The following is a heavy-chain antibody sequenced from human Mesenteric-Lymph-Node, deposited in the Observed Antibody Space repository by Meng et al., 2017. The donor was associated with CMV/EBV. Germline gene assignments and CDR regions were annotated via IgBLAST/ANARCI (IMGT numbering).Heavy chain of an antibody. CDR1: GFTFSDYT. CDR2: ISYDGSNK. V-gene: IGHV3-30-3*01. Sequence: GESLKISCAASGFTFSDYTIHWVRQAPGKGLEWVAVISYDGSNKFYADSVKGRFTISRDNSKNTLYLQMNSLKNEDTAVYYCTTPTGYYFKYWGQGTLVTV. D-gene: IGHD2-8*02. CDR3: TTPTGYYFKY. J-gene: IGHJ4*02.